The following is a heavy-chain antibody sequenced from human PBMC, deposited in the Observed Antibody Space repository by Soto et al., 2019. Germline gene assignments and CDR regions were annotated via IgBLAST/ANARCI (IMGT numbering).Heavy chain of an antibody. CDR2: MYYNGNF. Sequence: SETLSLTCNVSGGSISNYYWTWIRQSPEKGLEWIAYMYYNGNFNYNPSLKSRATISIDTSKNQFSLTLKSETAADTAVYYCASGGNWFDPWGQGVLVTVSS. CDR3: ASGGNWFDP. J-gene: IGHJ5*02. D-gene: IGHD3-16*01. CDR1: GGSISNYY. V-gene: IGHV4-59*01.